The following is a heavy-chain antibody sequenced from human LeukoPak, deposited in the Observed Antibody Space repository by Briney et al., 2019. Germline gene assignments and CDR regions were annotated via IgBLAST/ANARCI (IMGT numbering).Heavy chain of an antibody. Sequence: GESLQISCKGSGYSFTSYWIGWVRQMPGKGLEWMGIIYPGDSDTRYSPSFQGQVTISADKSISTAYLQWSSRKASDTAMYYCARVGYCSGGSCQRFDYWGQGTLVTVSS. CDR2: IYPGDSDT. D-gene: IGHD2-15*01. J-gene: IGHJ4*02. CDR1: GYSFTSYW. V-gene: IGHV5-51*01. CDR3: ARVGYCSGGSCQRFDY.